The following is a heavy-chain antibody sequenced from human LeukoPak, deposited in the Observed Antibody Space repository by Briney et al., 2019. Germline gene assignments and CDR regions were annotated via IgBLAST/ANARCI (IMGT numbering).Heavy chain of an antibody. J-gene: IGHJ1*01. CDR1: GFTSSSYW. V-gene: IGHV3-74*01. Sequence: GGSLRLSCAASGFTSSSYWMHWVRQAPGKGLVWVSRIKSDGSTNYADSVKGRFTISRDNAKNTVSLQMNSLRAEDTGVYYCARAPSEIGGYYPEYFRHWGQGTLVTVCS. D-gene: IGHD3-22*01. CDR3: ARAPSEIGGYYPEYFRH. CDR2: IKSDGST.